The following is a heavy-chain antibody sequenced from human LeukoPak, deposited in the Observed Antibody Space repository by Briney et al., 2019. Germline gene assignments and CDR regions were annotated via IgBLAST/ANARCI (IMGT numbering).Heavy chain of an antibody. CDR3: ARDVLRYFDWLSPHDAFDI. D-gene: IGHD3-9*01. CDR1: GYTFTSYG. CDR2: ISAYNGNT. J-gene: IGHJ3*02. Sequence: ASVKVSCKASGYTFTSYGISWVRQAPGQGLEWMGWISAYNGNTNYAQKLLGRVTMTTDTSTSTAYMELRSLRSDDTAVYYCARDVLRYFDWLSPHDAFDIWGQGTMVTVSS. V-gene: IGHV1-18*01.